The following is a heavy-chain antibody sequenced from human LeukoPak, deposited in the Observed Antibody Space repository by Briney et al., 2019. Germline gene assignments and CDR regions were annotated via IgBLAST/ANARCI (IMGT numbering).Heavy chain of an antibody. J-gene: IGHJ3*02. CDR3: ARTLGYYDSSGYYLHDAFDI. CDR2: IIPIFGTA. V-gene: IGHV1-69*05. Sequence: ASVKVSCKASGGTFSSYAISWVRQAPGQGLEWMGGIIPIFGTANYAQKFQGRVTITTDESTSTAYMELSSLRSEDTAVYYCARTLGYYDSSGYYLHDAFDIWGQGTMVTVSS. D-gene: IGHD3-22*01. CDR1: GGTFSSYA.